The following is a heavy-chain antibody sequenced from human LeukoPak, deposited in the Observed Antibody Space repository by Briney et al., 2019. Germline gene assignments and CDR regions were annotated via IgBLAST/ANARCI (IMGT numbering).Heavy chain of an antibody. CDR1: GSTFSDFY. J-gene: IGHJ6*02. V-gene: IGHV3-11*04. CDR3: TKDGRVASAINRPTYYYGMDV. D-gene: IGHD5-18*01. Sequence: GGSLRLSCAASGSTFSDFYMTWIRQAPGKGLEWVSCISSRGSYIYYADSVKGRFTISRDNADNSLYLQMNSLRAEDTAVYYCTKDGRVASAINRPTYYYGMDVWGQGTTVIVSS. CDR2: ISSRGSYI.